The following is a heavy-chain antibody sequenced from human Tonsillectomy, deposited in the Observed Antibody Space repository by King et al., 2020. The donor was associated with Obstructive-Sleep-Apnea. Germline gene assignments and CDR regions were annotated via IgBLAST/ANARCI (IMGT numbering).Heavy chain of an antibody. CDR3: ASREGYTMVPFDY. D-gene: IGHD3-10*01. CDR2: INPFLAVE. J-gene: IGHJ4*02. V-gene: IGHV1-69*10. Sequence: QLVQSGAEVKKPGSSVNVSCKASGGSLYSYTVSWIRQAPGQGLEWMGGINPFLAVENYAQKFQGRVKITADKSTTTAYLQLSSLTSEDTAVYYCASREGYTMVPFDYWGQGTLVTVSS. CDR1: GGSLYSYT.